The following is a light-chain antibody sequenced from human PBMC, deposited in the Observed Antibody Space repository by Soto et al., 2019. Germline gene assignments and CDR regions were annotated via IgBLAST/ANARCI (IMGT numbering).Light chain of an antibody. V-gene: IGKV1-9*01. CDR1: QGISSY. Sequence: DIQLTQSPSFLSASVGDIVTITRRAIQGISSYLAWYQQKPGKAPKVLIYAASTLQSGVPSRFSGSGSGTEFTLTISSLQPEDLATYFCQQLNSYPLTFGGGTKVDIK. CDR3: QQLNSYPLT. J-gene: IGKJ4*01. CDR2: AAS.